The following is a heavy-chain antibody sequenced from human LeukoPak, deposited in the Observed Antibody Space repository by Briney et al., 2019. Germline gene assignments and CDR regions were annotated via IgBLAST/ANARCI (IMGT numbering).Heavy chain of an antibody. CDR1: GYTFTGYY. CDR2: INPDSGGT. J-gene: IGHJ4*02. Sequence: ASVKVSCKASGYTFTGYYMHWVRQAPGQGLEWMGWINPDSGGTNYAQKFQGRVTMTRDTSISTAYMELSRLRSDDTAAYYCARSGGDYGDYLAFLDYWGQGTLVTVSS. D-gene: IGHD4-17*01. CDR3: ARSGGDYGDYLAFLDY. V-gene: IGHV1-2*02.